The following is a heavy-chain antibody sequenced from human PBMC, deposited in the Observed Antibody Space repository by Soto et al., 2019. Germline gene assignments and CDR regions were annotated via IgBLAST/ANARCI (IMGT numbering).Heavy chain of an antibody. V-gene: IGHV4-31*03. D-gene: IGHD6-13*01. Sequence: SETLSLTCTVSGGSISSGGYYWSWIRQHPGKGLEWIGYIYYSGSTYYNPSLKSRVTISVDTSKNQFSLKLSSVTAADTAVYYCARAGYSSSSLYFDYWGQGTLGTVST. J-gene: IGHJ4*02. CDR1: GGSISSGGYY. CDR2: IYYSGST. CDR3: ARAGYSSSSLYFDY.